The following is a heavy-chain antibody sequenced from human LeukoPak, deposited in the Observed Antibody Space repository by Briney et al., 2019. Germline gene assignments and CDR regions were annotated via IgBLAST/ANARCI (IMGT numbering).Heavy chain of an antibody. CDR2: IYYSGST. D-gene: IGHD6-13*01. CDR3: ARDRGQQLAWFDP. CDR1: GGSISSYY. J-gene: IGHJ5*02. Sequence: PSETLSLTCTVSGGSISSYYWSWIRQPPGKGLEWIGYIYYSGSTNYNPSLKSRVTISVDTSKNQFSLKLSSVTAADTAVYYCARDRGQQLAWFDPWGQGTLVTVSS. V-gene: IGHV4-59*12.